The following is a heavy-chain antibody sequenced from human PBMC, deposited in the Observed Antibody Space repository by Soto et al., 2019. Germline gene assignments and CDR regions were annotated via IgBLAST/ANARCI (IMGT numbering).Heavy chain of an antibody. Sequence: GGSLRLSCAASGLTFSSYSMNWVRQAPGKGLEWVSSISSSSSYIYYADSVKGRFTISRDNAKNSLYLQMNSLRAEDTAVYYCARTPDTYYYDSSGYLGPSTYYYGMDVWGQGTTVTVSS. V-gene: IGHV3-21*01. D-gene: IGHD3-22*01. CDR1: GLTFSSYS. CDR3: ARTPDTYYYDSSGYLGPSTYYYGMDV. CDR2: ISSSSSYI. J-gene: IGHJ6*02.